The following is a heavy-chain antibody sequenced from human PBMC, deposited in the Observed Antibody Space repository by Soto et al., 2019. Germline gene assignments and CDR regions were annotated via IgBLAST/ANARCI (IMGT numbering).Heavy chain of an antibody. CDR3: ARVVPGAEAWFGP. CDR2: ISLYSDGT. V-gene: IGHV1-18*03. CDR1: GYTFSNYG. J-gene: IGHJ5*02. Sequence: GASVKVSCKTSGYTFSNYGITWVRQAPGQPLEWLGWISLYSDGTSYAQKFRGRVSMTTDTSTTTAYMELRSLRSDDMAVYYCARVVPGAEAWFGPWGQGTLVTVSS.